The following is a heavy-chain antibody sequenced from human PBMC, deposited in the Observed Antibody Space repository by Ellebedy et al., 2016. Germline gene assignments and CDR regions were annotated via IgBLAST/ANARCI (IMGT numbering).Heavy chain of an antibody. V-gene: IGHV1-3*01. Sequence: ASVKVSCXASGYTFTSYAMHWVRQAPGQRLEWMGWINAGNGNTKYSQKFQGRVTITRDTSASTAYMELSSLRSEDTAVYYCAREAVDYAFDIWGQGTMVTVSS. J-gene: IGHJ3*02. D-gene: IGHD4-23*01. CDR3: AREAVDYAFDI. CDR2: INAGNGNT. CDR1: GYTFTSYA.